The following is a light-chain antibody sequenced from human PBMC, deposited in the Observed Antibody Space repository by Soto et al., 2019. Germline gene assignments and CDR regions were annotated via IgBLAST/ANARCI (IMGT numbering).Light chain of an antibody. Sequence: IQMTQSPSTLSASVGDRVTITCRASQSISSWLAWYQQKPGKTPKLLIYKASSLESGVPSRFSGSGSGTEFTLTISSLQPDDLATYYCQQYNSYSLTFGGGTKVEIK. CDR3: QQYNSYSLT. CDR2: KAS. CDR1: QSISSW. J-gene: IGKJ4*01. V-gene: IGKV1-5*03.